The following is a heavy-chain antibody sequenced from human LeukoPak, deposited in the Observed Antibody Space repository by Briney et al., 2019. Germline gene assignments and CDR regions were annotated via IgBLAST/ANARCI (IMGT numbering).Heavy chain of an antibody. J-gene: IGHJ6*03. V-gene: IGHV1-2*02. CDR1: GFTLIDY. CDR2: IKSNSGDT. Sequence: ASVKVSCKASGFTLIDYIHWVRQDPRQGREWMGWIKSNSGDTEYAQKFQGRVTMTRDISISTVYMELSSLSSDDTAVYYCARADSVPAGDYHYWYMDVWGKGTTVTVSS. CDR3: ARADSVPAGDYHYWYMDV. D-gene: IGHD6-13*01.